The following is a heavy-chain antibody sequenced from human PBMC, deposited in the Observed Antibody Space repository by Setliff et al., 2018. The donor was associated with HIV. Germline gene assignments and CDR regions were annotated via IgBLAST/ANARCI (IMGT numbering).Heavy chain of an antibody. CDR2: IYHSGST. CDR1: GYSISSAYY. J-gene: IGHJ2*01. CDR3: ARVEYYGSGSYYYNWYFDL. Sequence: SETQSLTCAVSGYSISSAYYWGWIRQPPGKGLEWIASIYHSGSTYYNPSLKSRVTISVDTSKNQFSLRLSSVTAADTAVYYCARVEYYGSGSYYYNWYFDLWGRGTLVTVSS. D-gene: IGHD3-10*01. V-gene: IGHV4-38-2*01.